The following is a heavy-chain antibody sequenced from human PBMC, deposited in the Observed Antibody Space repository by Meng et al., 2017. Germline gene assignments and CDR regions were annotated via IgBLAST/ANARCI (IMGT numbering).Heavy chain of an antibody. CDR2: ISSSSYI. J-gene: IGHJ4*02. Sequence: GESLKISCAASGFTFSSYSMNWVRQAPGKGLEWVSSISSSSYIYYADSVKGRFTISRDNAKNSLYLQMNSLRAEDTAVYYCNQAQVPGIAVAGGDYWGQGTLVTVSS. CDR3: NQAQVPGIAVAGGDY. CDR1: GFTFSSYS. V-gene: IGHV3-21*01. D-gene: IGHD6-19*01.